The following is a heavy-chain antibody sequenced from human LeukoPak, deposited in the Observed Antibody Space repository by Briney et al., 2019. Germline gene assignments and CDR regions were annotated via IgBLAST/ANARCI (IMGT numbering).Heavy chain of an antibody. CDR1: GYTLTELS. CDR3: AGYRYSRGGRHFDY. Sequence: GTSVKVSCKVSGYTLTELSMHWVRQAPGKGLEWMGGFDPEDGETIYVQKFQGRVTMTEDASTDTAYMELSSLRSEDTAVYYCAGYRYSRGGRHFDYWGQGTLVTVSS. CDR2: FDPEDGET. J-gene: IGHJ4*02. V-gene: IGHV1-24*01. D-gene: IGHD3-16*01.